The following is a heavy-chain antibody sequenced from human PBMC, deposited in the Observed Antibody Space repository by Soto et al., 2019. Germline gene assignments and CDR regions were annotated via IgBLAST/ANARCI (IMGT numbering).Heavy chain of an antibody. D-gene: IGHD3-10*01. J-gene: IGHJ4*02. CDR1: GFTFSSYG. CDR2: ISYDGSNK. V-gene: IGHV3-30*03. CDR3: ERSGSGSYYFRFDY. Sequence: GGSLRLSCAASGFTFSSYGMHWVRQAPGKGLEWVAVISYDGSNKYYADSVKGRFTISRDNSKNTLYLQMNSLRAEDTAVYYCERSGSGSYYFRFDYWGQGTLVTVSS.